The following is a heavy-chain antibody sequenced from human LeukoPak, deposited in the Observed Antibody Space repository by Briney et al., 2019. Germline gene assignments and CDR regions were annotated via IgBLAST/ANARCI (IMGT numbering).Heavy chain of an antibody. CDR3: ARDQAVAGTPLNY. CDR2: INPNSGDT. J-gene: IGHJ4*02. CDR1: GYTFTGYY. D-gene: IGHD6-19*01. V-gene: IGHV1-2*06. Sequence: ASVKVSCKASGYTFTGYYVHWVRQAPGQGLEWMGRINPNSGDTNYAQKFQGRVTMTRDTSISTAYMELSRLRSDDTAVYYCARDQAVAGTPLNYWGQGTLVTVSS.